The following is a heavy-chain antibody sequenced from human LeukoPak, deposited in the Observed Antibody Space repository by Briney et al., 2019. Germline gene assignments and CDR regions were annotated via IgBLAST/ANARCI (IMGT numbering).Heavy chain of an antibody. V-gene: IGHV4-39*01. Sequence: SETLSLTCTVSGGSITSGGYYWGWIRQPPGKGLEWVGSIHYSGNTHNNPSIKSRVTISVDTSKNQFSLKLSSVNAADTAVYYCARLGGFPNWFDPWGQGTLVTVSP. J-gene: IGHJ5*02. CDR2: IHYSGNT. CDR1: GGSITSGGYY. CDR3: ARLGGFPNWFDP.